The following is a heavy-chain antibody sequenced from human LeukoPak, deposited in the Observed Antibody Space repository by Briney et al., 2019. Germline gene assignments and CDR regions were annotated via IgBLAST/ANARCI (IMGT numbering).Heavy chain of an antibody. CDR1: GYTLTELS. D-gene: IGHD3-9*01. CDR2: FDPEDGET. J-gene: IGHJ5*02. CDR3: VGWPALVDILTGSFRFDP. V-gene: IGHV1-24*01. Sequence: ASVKVSCKVSGYTLTELSMHWVRQAPGKGLEWMGGFDPEDGETIYALKFQGRVTMTEDTSTDTAYMELSSLRSEDTAVYYCVGWPALVDILTGSFRFDPWGQGTLVTVSS.